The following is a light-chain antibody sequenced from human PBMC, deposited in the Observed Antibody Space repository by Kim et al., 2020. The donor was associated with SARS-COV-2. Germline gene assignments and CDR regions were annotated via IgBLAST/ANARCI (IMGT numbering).Light chain of an antibody. V-gene: IGLV2-14*03. CDR1: SGDIGNFDY. J-gene: IGLJ2*01. Sequence: QSALTQPASVSGSPGQSVTISCTGTSGDIGNFDYVSWFQQHPGKAPKLIIYDVINRPSGLFNRFSGSKSGNTASLTISGLQAEDEADYYCSSYTTSTTYVAFGGGTRVTVL. CDR2: DVI. CDR3: SSYTTSTTYVA.